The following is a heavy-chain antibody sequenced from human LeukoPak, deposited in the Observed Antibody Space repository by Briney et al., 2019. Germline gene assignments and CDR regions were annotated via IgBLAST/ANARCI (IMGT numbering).Heavy chain of an antibody. CDR1: GFTFSSFA. J-gene: IGHJ6*03. Sequence: GGSLRLSCAASGFTFSSFAMSWVRQAPGKGLEWVSTISGSGGSPYYADSVKGRFTISRDNSKNTVYLQMSSLRAEDTAIYYCAKGHYQGFCYMDVWGKGTTVTASS. CDR3: AKGHYQGFCYMDV. D-gene: IGHD2-2*01. V-gene: IGHV3-23*01. CDR2: ISGSGGSP.